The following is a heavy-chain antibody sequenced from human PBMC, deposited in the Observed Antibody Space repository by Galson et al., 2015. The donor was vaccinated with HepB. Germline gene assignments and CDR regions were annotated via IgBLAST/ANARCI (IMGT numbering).Heavy chain of an antibody. CDR1: GYTFTSYD. CDR3: ARSAPQGYYDFWSGYHNWFDP. V-gene: IGHV1-8*01. D-gene: IGHD3-3*01. CDR2: MNPNSGNT. J-gene: IGHJ5*02. Sequence: SVKVSCKASGYTFTSYDINWVRQATGQGLEWMGWMNPNSGNTGYAQKFQGRVTMTRNTSISTAYMELSSLRSEDTAVYYCARSAPQGYYDFWSGYHNWFDPWGQGTLVTVSS.